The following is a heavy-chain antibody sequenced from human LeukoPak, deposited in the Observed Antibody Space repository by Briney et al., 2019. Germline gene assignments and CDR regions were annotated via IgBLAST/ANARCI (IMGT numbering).Heavy chain of an antibody. Sequence: AGGSLRLSCAASGFIVSSNYMSWVRQAPGKGLEWVAGIYRGGVTGGTDYTDSVKGRFTISRDNSKNTLYLQMHTLRAEDTAVYYCAKEGGLGYCSGTSCAFAYWGQGTPVTVSS. J-gene: IGHJ4*02. CDR3: AKEGGLGYCSGTSCAFAY. V-gene: IGHV3-53*01. D-gene: IGHD2-2*01. CDR2: IYRGGVTGGT. CDR1: GFIVSSNY.